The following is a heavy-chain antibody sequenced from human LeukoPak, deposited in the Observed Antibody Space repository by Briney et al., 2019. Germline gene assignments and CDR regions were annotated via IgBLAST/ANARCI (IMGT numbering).Heavy chain of an antibody. V-gene: IGHV3-21*01. CDR2: ISSSSSYI. J-gene: IGHJ4*02. D-gene: IGHD6-13*01. CDR3: ARDVLGQQLVRFDY. CDR1: GFTFSSYS. Sequence: GGSLRLSCAASGFTFSSYSVNWVRQAPGKGLEWVSSISSSSSYIYYADSVKGRFTISRDNAKNSLYLQMNSLRAEDTAVYYCARDVLGQQLVRFDYWGQGTLVTVSS.